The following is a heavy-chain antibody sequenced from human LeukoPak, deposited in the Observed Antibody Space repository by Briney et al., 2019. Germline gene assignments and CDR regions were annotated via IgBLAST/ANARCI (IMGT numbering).Heavy chain of an antibody. CDR1: GGSISSSSYY. D-gene: IGHD1-14*01. J-gene: IGHJ5*02. CDR3: ARLFLPESEYHNWFDP. V-gene: IGHV4-39*07. CDR2: IYYSGST. Sequence: SETLSLTCTVSGGSISSSSYYWGWIRQPPGKGLEWIGSIYYSGSTYYNPSLKSRVTISVDTSKNQFSLKLSSVTAADTAVYYCARLFLPESEYHNWFDPWGQGTLVTVSS.